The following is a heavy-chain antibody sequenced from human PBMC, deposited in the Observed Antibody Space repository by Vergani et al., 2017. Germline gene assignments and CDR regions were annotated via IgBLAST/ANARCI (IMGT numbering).Heavy chain of an antibody. CDR3: ARVIVVVPAAIPQGYYYMDV. V-gene: IGHV4-59*01. CDR2: IYYSGVT. CDR1: GGSIISYY. D-gene: IGHD2-2*01. J-gene: IGHJ6*03. Sequence: QVQLQESGPGLVKPSETLSLTCTVSGGSIISYYWSWIRQPPGKGLEWIGSIYYSGVTNYNPSLKSRVTISVYTSKNQFSLKLSSVTAADTAVYYCARVIVVVPAAIPQGYYYMDVWGKGTTVTVSS.